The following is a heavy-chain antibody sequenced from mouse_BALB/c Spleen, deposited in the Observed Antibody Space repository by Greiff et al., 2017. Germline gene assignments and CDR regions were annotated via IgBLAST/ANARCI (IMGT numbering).Heavy chain of an antibody. J-gene: IGHJ3*01. CDR1: GYTFTSYW. CDR3: ARSYDGYYVFAY. V-gene: IGHV1-7*01. D-gene: IGHD2-3*01. CDR2: INPSTGYT. Sequence: QVQLKESGAELAKPGASVKMSCKASGYTFTSYWMHWVKQRPGQGLEWIGYINPSTGYTEYNQKFKDKATLTADKSSSTAYMQLSSLTSEDSAVYYCARSYDGYYVFAYWGQGTLVTVSA.